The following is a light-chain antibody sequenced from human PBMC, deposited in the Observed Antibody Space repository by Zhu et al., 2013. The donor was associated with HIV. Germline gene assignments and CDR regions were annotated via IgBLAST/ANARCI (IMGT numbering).Light chain of an antibody. CDR1: HGLVHGDGKIY. J-gene: IGKJ1*01. V-gene: IGKV2-24*01. CDR2: KTS. Sequence: VLTQTPHILPVTLGQPASISCRSSHGLVHGDGKIYLNWLQLRPGQPPRLLIYKTSTLFSGVPDRFSGTGAGTDFTLRIRRVEAEDIAIYYCMQSTHFPQTFGQGTKVEV. CDR3: MQSTHFPQT.